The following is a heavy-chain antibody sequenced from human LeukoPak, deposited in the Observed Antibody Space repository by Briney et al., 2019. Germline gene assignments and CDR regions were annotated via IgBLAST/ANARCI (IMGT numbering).Heavy chain of an antibody. J-gene: IGHJ4*02. D-gene: IGHD5-18*01. V-gene: IGHV5-51*01. CDR3: ASVGSSQLWFPH. CDR1: GYSFTTYW. Sequence: GESLKISCKGSGYSFTTYWIGWVRQMPGKGLEWIGIIYPGDSDTKYSPSFQGQVTISADKSISAAYLQWSSLRASDTAMYYCASVGSSQLWFPHWGQGTLVTVSS. CDR2: IYPGDSDT.